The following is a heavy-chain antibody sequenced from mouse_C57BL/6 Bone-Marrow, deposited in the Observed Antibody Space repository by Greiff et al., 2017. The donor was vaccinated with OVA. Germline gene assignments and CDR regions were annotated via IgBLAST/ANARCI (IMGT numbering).Heavy chain of an antibody. CDR1: GYTFTDYY. CDR3: ARHYDYEGPWFAY. D-gene: IGHD2-4*01. CDR2: IFPGSGST. Sequence: VMLVESGPELVKPGASVKISCKASGYTFTDYYINWVKQRPGQGLEWIGWIFPGSGSTYYNEKFKGKATLTVDKSSSTAYMLLSSLTSEDSAVYFCARHYDYEGPWFAYWGQGTLVTVSA. V-gene: IGHV1-75*01. J-gene: IGHJ3*01.